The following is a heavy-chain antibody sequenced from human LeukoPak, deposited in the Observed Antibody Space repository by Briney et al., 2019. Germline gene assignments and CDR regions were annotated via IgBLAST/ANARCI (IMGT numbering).Heavy chain of an antibody. CDR1: GGSISSSTYY. D-gene: IGHD2-2*01. CDR3: ARLPIVVVPSTSFDI. Sequence: SETLSLTCTVSGGSISSSTYYWGWIRQPPGKGLEWIGSINYSGTTYYNPSLKSRVTISVDTSKNQFSLKLSSVTAADTAVYYCARLPIVVVPSTSFDIWGQGTMVTVSS. J-gene: IGHJ3*02. CDR2: INYSGTT. V-gene: IGHV4-39*01.